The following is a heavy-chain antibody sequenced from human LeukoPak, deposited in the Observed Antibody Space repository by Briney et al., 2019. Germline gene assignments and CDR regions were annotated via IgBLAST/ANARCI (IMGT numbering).Heavy chain of an antibody. CDR1: GYTFTSCG. CDR3: ARIPTGGFLEWSYYYYYGMDV. V-gene: IGHV1-18*01. D-gene: IGHD3-3*01. J-gene: IGHJ6*02. Sequence: ASVKVSCKASGYTFTSCGISWVRQAPGQGLEWMGWISAYNGNTNYAQKLQGRVTMTTDTSTSTAYMELRSLRSDDTAVYYCARIPTGGFLEWSYYYYYGMDVWGQGTTVTVSS. CDR2: ISAYNGNT.